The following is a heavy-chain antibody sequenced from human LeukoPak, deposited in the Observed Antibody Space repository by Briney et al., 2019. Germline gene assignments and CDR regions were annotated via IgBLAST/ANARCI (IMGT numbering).Heavy chain of an antibody. Sequence: SETLSLTCTVSGGSISSYYWSWIRQPPGKGLEWIGYIYYSGSTNYNPSLKSRVTISVDTSKNQFSLKLSSVTAADTAVYYCARQTCGGDCYSPFDYWGQGTLVTVSP. V-gene: IGHV4-59*01. J-gene: IGHJ4*02. CDR2: IYYSGST. CDR3: ARQTCGGDCYSPFDY. D-gene: IGHD2-21*02. CDR1: GGSISSYY.